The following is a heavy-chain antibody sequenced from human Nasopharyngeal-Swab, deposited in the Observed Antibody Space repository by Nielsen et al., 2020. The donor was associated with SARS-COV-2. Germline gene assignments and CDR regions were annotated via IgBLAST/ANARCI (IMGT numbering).Heavy chain of an antibody. CDR3: ARGSVYHTLLY. CDR1: GFTFSSYD. J-gene: IGHJ4*01. V-gene: IGHV3-21*01. Sequence: LKISCAASGFTFSSYDMNWVRQAPGKGLEWVSSISTTNGSMDYADSVKGRFTISRDNAKNSLFLQMNNLRVEDTAVYYCARGSVYHTLLYWGHGSLVIVS. CDR2: ISTTNGSM. D-gene: IGHD3-3*01.